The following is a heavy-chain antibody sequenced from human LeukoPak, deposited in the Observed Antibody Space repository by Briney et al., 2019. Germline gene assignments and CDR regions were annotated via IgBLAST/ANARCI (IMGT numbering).Heavy chain of an antibody. Sequence: SVKVSCKASGGTFSSYAIRWVRQAPGQGLEWMGGIIPIFGTANYAQKFQGRVTITADESTSTAYMELSSLRSEDTAVYYCARGSRQWLAQYAFDYWGQGTLVTVSS. J-gene: IGHJ4*02. CDR1: GGTFSSYA. V-gene: IGHV1-69*01. CDR3: ARGSRQWLAQYAFDY. CDR2: IIPIFGTA. D-gene: IGHD6-19*01.